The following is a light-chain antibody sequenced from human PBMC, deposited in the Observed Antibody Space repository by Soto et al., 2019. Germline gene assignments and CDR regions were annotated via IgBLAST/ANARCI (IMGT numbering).Light chain of an antibody. CDR2: EVS. CDR3: SSYTSGSAWV. Sequence: QSALTQPASVSGSPGQSIAISCTGTSSDVGGFDYVSWYQQHPGKAPKLIIYEVSNRPSGISIRFSGSKSAYTASLTISGLQAEDEADYYCSSYTSGSAWVFGGGTKVTVL. V-gene: IGLV2-14*01. CDR1: SSDVGGFDY. J-gene: IGLJ3*02.